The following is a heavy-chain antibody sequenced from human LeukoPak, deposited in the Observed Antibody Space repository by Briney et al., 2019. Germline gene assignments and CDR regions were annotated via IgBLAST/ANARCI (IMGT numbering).Heavy chain of an antibody. J-gene: IGHJ6*03. D-gene: IGHD6-13*01. CDR1: GYTFTGYY. CDR3: AREKQQLVPYYYYYMDV. CDR2: INPNSGGT. V-gene: IGHV1-2*02. Sequence: ASVKVSCKASGYTFTGYYMHWVRQAPGQGLEWMGWINPNSGGTNYAQKFQGRVTMTRDTSISTAYMELRSLRSDDTAVYYCAREKQQLVPYYYYYMDVWGKGTTVTVSS.